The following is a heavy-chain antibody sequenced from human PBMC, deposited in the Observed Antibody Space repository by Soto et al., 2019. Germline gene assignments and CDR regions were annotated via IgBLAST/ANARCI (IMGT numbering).Heavy chain of an antibody. CDR2: ISGSGGST. CDR3: AKGTARTIRYYFDY. CDR1: GFTFSSYA. D-gene: IGHD2-21*02. J-gene: IGHJ4*02. V-gene: IGHV3-23*01. Sequence: EVQLLESGGGLVQPGGSLRLSCAASGFTFSSYAMSWVRQAPGKGLEWVSAISGSGGSTYYADSVKGRFTISRDNSKNTLYLQRNSLRAEYTAVYYCAKGTARTIRYYFDYWGQGTLVTVSS.